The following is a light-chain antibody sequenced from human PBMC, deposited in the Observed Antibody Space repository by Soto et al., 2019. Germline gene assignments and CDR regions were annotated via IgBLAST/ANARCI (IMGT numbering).Light chain of an antibody. CDR1: TSNFGTKT. Sequence: QSVLTQPPSASGTPGQKVTISCSGTTSNFGTKTVSWYQQLPGAAPKLLIYRTDQLSSGVPDRFSGSKSGTSASLAISGLRSEDEAYYFGASWDDVLHGPLFGGGTSSPS. CDR3: ASWDDVLHGPL. V-gene: IGLV1-44*01. CDR2: RTD. J-gene: IGLJ2*01.